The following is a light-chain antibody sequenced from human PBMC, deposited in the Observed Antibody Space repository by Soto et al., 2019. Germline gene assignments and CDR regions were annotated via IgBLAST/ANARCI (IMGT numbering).Light chain of an antibody. CDR1: SSDVGGYNY. CDR2: DVS. Sequence: QSALTQPRSVSGSPGQSVTISCTGTSSDVGGYNYVPWYQQHPGKAPKLMIYDVSKRPSGVPDRFSGSKSDNTASLTISGLQAEDEADYYCCSYAGSYVFGTGTKLTVL. CDR3: CSYAGSYV. J-gene: IGLJ1*01. V-gene: IGLV2-11*01.